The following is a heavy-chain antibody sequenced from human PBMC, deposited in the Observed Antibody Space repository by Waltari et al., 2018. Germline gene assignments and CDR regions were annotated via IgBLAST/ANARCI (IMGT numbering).Heavy chain of an antibody. CDR3: ARVDYYDFWSGYYTADAFDI. Sequence: QVQLQESGPGLVKPSQTLSLTCTVSGGSISSGDYYWSWIRQPPGKGLEWIGYIYYSGRTYHNPSLKIRVTISVDTSKNQFSLKLSSVTAADTAVYYCARVDYYDFWSGYYTADAFDIWGQGTMVTVSS. V-gene: IGHV4-30-4*08. J-gene: IGHJ3*02. D-gene: IGHD3-3*01. CDR1: GGSISSGDYY. CDR2: IYYSGRT.